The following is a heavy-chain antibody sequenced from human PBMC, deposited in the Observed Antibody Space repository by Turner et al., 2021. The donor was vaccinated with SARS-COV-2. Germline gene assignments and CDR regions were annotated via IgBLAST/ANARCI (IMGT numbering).Heavy chain of an antibody. CDR2: IYSGGST. J-gene: IGHJ6*02. V-gene: IGHV3-53*04. Sequence: EVQLVESGEGLVQPGGSLRLSCAASGLTVSSNYMRWVRQAPGKGLEWVSVIYSGGSTVYADSVKGRFTISRHKSKNTLYLQLNSLRAEDTAVYYCARDLGPYGMDVWGQGTTVTVSS. CDR1: GLTVSSNY. CDR3: ARDLGPYGMDV.